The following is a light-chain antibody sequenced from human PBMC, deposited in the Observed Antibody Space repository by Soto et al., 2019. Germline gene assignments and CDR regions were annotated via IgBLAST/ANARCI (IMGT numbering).Light chain of an antibody. CDR2: TGS. V-gene: IGKV1-12*01. Sequence: DIQMTQSPSSVSASVGDRVSITCRASQGISNWLAWYQQKPGRAPKLLIYTGSSLQSGVPSRFSGTGSGTDFTLTISSLQPEDVATYYCQQANSFPLTFGVGTKVEIK. CDR3: QQANSFPLT. J-gene: IGKJ4*01. CDR1: QGISNW.